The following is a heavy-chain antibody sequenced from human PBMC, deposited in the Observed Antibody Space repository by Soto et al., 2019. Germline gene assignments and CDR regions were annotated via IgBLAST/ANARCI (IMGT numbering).Heavy chain of an antibody. D-gene: IGHD4-4*01. V-gene: IGHV3-53*01. CDR1: GFTVSNTY. CDR3: ARALTVAQGGFDP. Sequence: PGGSLRLSCAASGFTVSNTYMTWVRQPPGKGLECVSVIYTAGGTNYADSVKGRFIISRDNSKNTLYLQMNSLRAEDTAVYYCARALTVAQGGFDPWGQGTLVTVSS. CDR2: IYTAGGT. J-gene: IGHJ5*02.